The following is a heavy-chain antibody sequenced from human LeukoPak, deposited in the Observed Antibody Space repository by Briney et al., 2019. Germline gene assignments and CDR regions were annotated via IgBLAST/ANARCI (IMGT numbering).Heavy chain of an antibody. CDR1: GYTFTSYG. CDR2: ISAYNGNT. V-gene: IGHV1-18*01. Sequence: ASVKVSCKASGYTFTSYGISLVRQAPGQGLEWMGWISAYNGNTNYAQKLQGRVTMTTDTSTSTAYMDLRSLTSDDTAVYYCARAPKSSYDFWSAYYFDYWGQGTLVTVSS. D-gene: IGHD3-3*01. CDR3: ARAPKSSYDFWSAYYFDY. J-gene: IGHJ4*02.